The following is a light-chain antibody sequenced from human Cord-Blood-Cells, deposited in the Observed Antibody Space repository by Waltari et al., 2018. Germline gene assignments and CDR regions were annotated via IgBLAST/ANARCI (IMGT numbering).Light chain of an antibody. Sequence: QSALTQPASVSGSPGQSLTISCTGTSSDVGGYNYVSWYQQHPGKAPKLMIYDVSNRPSGVSNRCSGSKSGNTASLTISGLQAEDEADYYCSSYTSSSTRVFGGGTKLTVL. CDR2: DVS. V-gene: IGLV2-14*01. CDR1: SSDVGGYNY. J-gene: IGLJ2*01. CDR3: SSYTSSSTRV.